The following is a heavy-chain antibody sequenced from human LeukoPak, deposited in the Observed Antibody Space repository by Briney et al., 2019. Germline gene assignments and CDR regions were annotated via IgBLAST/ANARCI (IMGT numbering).Heavy chain of an antibody. CDR2: ISGSGGST. Sequence: GASLSLSCAATGFNFRSYAMSRARSAPGKGLERISAISGSGGSTYYAAAVKGLFTISRDNSKNPLYLQMNSLRAEDTAVYYCAKVMVTRGFDYWGQGALGTVSA. CDR1: GFNFRSYA. V-gene: IGHV3-23*01. J-gene: IGHJ4*02. D-gene: IGHD5-18*01. CDR3: AKVMVTRGFDY.